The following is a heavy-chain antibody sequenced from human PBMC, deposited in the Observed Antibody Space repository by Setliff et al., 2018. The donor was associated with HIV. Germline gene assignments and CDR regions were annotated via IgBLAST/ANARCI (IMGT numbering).Heavy chain of an antibody. CDR1: GGFLSGYY. V-gene: IGHV4-34*01. CDR2: INQSGNT. D-gene: IGHD3-10*01. Sequence: SETLSLTCAVYGGFLSGYYWSWVRQSPGRGLEWIGEINQSGNTNFNPSLKSRLIISVDTSKSQFSLKLTSVTAADTALYYCAREGGQGYSGSGSFYHRNFDLWGRGTLVTVS. CDR3: AREGGQGYSGSGSFYHRNFDL. J-gene: IGHJ2*01.